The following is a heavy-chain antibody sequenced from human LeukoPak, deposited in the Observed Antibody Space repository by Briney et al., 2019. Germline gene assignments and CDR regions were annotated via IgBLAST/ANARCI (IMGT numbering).Heavy chain of an antibody. Sequence: GSLRLSCAASGFTFSSYAMSWVRQPPGKGLEWIGETNDSGSTNYNPSLKSRVTISVDTSKNQFSLKLASVTAADTAVYYCAREVVAAPGTVDYWGQGTLVTVSS. CDR3: AREVVAAPGTVDY. CDR1: GFTFSSYA. CDR2: TNDSGST. J-gene: IGHJ4*01. V-gene: IGHV4-34*01. D-gene: IGHD6-13*01.